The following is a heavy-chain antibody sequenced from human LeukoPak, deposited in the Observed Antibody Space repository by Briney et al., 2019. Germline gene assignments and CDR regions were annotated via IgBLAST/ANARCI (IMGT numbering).Heavy chain of an antibody. V-gene: IGHV3-21*04. CDR1: GFTFSSYS. Sequence: GGSLRLSCAASGFTFSSYSMNWVRQAPGKGLEWVSSISSSSSYIYYADSVKGRFTISRDNSKNTLYLQMNSLRAEDTAVYYCAKDRRAATGLWYFDLWGRGTLVTVSS. J-gene: IGHJ2*01. CDR3: AKDRRAATGLWYFDL. CDR2: ISSSSSYI. D-gene: IGHD6-13*01.